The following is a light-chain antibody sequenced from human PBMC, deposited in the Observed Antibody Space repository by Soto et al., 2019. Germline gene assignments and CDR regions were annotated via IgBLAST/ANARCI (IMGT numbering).Light chain of an antibody. J-gene: IGKJ2*01. V-gene: IGKV3-20*01. Sequence: IVLTQSPGTLSLSPGERAALSCRASQNVGASYIAWYQQKPGQAPRLLIYGTSTRATGIADRFSGSGSGTAFTLIISRLEPEDSAVYYCQKYGGPPYTFGQGTKLEI. CDR3: QKYGGPPYT. CDR1: QNVGASY. CDR2: GTS.